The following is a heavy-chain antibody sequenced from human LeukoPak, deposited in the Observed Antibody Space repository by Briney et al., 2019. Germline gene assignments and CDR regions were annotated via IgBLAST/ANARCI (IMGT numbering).Heavy chain of an antibody. J-gene: IGHJ4*02. CDR3: AKLPVAGLYFDY. Sequence: GGSLRLSCAASGFTFSSYAIHWVRQAPGKGLEWVAVISYDGSNKYYADSVKGRFTISRDNSKNTLYLQMNSLRVEDTAAYYCAKLPVAGLYFDYWGQGTLVTVSS. CDR2: ISYDGSNK. D-gene: IGHD6-19*01. V-gene: IGHV3-30-3*01. CDR1: GFTFSSYA.